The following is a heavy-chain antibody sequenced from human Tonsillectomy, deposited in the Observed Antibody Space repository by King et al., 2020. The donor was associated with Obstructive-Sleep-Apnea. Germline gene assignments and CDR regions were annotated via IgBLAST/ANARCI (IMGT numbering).Heavy chain of an antibody. CDR1: GYNFTTYW. CDR2: IDPSDAYT. D-gene: IGHD6-19*01. V-gene: IGHV5-10-1*01. Sequence: QLVQSGAEVKKPGESLKISCKGSGYNFTTYWITWVRQMPGKGLEWMARIDPSDAYTNYSPSFQGHVTISADKSISTAYLQWSSLKASDTAMYYCARRAVAGNWCYFDLWGRGTLVTVSS. J-gene: IGHJ2*01. CDR3: ARRAVAGNWCYFDL.